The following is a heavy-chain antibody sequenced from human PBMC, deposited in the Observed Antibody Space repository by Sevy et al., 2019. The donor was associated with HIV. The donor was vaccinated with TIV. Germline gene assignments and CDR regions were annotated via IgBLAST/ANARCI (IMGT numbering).Heavy chain of an antibody. Sequence: ASVKVSCKASGGTFSSYAISWVRQAPGQGLEWMGRIIPILGIANYAQKFQGRVTITADKSTSTAYMELGSLRSEDTAVYYCAGVVGVLGYCSGGSCYHAFDIWGQGTMVTVSS. D-gene: IGHD2-15*01. CDR3: AGVVGVLGYCSGGSCYHAFDI. V-gene: IGHV1-69*04. J-gene: IGHJ3*02. CDR2: IIPILGIA. CDR1: GGTFSSYA.